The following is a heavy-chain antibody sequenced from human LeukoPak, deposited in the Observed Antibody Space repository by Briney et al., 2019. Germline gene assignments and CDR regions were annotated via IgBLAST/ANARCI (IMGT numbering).Heavy chain of an antibody. CDR3: ARVPSYYYDSSGYYPRGWYFDL. CDR1: GYTFTSYD. J-gene: IGHJ2*01. V-gene: IGHV1-2*02. Sequence: GASVKVSCKASGYTFTSYDINWVRQATGQGLEWMGWINPNSGGTNYAQKFQGRVTMTRDTSISTAYMELSRLRSDDTAVYYCARVPSYYYDSSGYYPRGWYFDLWGRGTLVTVSS. CDR2: INPNSGGT. D-gene: IGHD3-22*01.